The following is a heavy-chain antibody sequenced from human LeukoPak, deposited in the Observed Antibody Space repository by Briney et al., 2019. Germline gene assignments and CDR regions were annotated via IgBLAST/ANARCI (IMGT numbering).Heavy chain of an antibody. Sequence: GGSLRLSCAASGFSVRDYAMHWVRQAPGKGLEWVAVMSYEETYKNYAEAVKGRFTISRDDSKNTLFLQMNSLRADDTAVYYCARKGGYGYSYGYWGQGTLVTVSS. CDR2: MSYEETYK. J-gene: IGHJ4*02. V-gene: IGHV3-30-3*01. CDR1: GFSVRDYA. CDR3: ARKGGYGYSYGY. D-gene: IGHD5-18*01.